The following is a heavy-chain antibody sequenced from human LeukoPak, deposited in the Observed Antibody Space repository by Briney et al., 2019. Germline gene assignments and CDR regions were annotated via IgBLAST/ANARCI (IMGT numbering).Heavy chain of an antibody. Sequence: ASVNVSFKASGYIFSDYYIHWVRQAPGQGLEWMGRINPRSGGATSAQIFQGRVTMTRDTSINTAYMEVTRLSYDDTAVYYCARESDIVLKVYASRHTDVWGKGTTVTVSS. CDR3: ARESDIVLKVYASRHTDV. V-gene: IGHV1-2*02. D-gene: IGHD2-8*01. J-gene: IGHJ6*03. CDR2: INPRSGGA. CDR1: GYIFSDYY.